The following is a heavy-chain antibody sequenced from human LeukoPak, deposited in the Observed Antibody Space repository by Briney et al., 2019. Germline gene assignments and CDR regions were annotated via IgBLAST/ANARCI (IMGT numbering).Heavy chain of an antibody. CDR1: GGSITSDY. D-gene: IGHD6-19*01. CDR3: ARSKYSRGWYYFDY. V-gene: IGHV4-59*01. CDR2: IYNTGGT. Sequence: PSETLSLTCTVSGGSITSDYWSWIRQPPGKGPEWLGYIYNTGGTNFDSSLMSRVTIIEDTSKNQFSLKLSSVTAADTAVYYCARSKYSRGWYYFDYWGRGTLVTVSS. J-gene: IGHJ4*02.